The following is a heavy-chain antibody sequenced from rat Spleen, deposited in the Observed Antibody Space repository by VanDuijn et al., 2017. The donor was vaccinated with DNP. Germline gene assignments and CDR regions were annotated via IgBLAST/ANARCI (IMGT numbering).Heavy chain of an antibody. Sequence: EVQLQESGPGLVKPSQSLSLTCSVTGYSITSNYWGWIRKFPGRRMEWMAYISYSGTTGYNPSLEGRISITRDTSKNQFFLQLNSVTTEDTATYSCARWVRYFDYWGHGVMVTVPS. J-gene: IGHJ2*01. D-gene: IGHD1-1*01. V-gene: IGHV3-1*01. CDR2: ISYSGTT. CDR1: GYSITSNY. CDR3: ARWVRYFDY.